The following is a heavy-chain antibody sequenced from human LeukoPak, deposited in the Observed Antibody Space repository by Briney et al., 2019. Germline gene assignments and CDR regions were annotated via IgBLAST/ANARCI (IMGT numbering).Heavy chain of an antibody. Sequence: GESLKTSCKASGYSFTSYWIGWVRQMPGKGLEWMGIINPSDSDTRYSPSFQGQVTISADKSISTVYLQWSSLKASDTAKYYCAKGYSRVDYWGQGTLVTVSS. CDR1: GYSFTSYW. V-gene: IGHV5-51*01. CDR3: AKGYSRVDY. J-gene: IGHJ4*02. CDR2: INPSDSDT. D-gene: IGHD5-12*01.